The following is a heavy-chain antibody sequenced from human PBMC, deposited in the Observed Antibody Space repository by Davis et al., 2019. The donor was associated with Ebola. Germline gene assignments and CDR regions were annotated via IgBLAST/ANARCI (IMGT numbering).Heavy chain of an antibody. CDR3: ARQWQRLAWFDP. CDR1: GGSISSGRYY. V-gene: IGHV4-31*03. Sequence: PSETLSLTCTVSGGSISSGRYYWTWIRQHPGKGLEWIGYLYYSGTSYYSPSLKSRVTISVDTSKNQFSLNLSSVTAADTAVYYCARQWQRLAWFDPWGQGTLVTVSS. CDR2: LYYSGTS. J-gene: IGHJ5*02. D-gene: IGHD6-25*01.